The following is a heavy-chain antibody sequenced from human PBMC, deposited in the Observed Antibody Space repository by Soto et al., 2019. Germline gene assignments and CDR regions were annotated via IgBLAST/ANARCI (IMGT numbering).Heavy chain of an antibody. CDR1: GFTYSSYE. D-gene: IGHD4-17*01. CDR2: ISNTGEIT. Sequence: EVHLVESGGDGVQPGGSLRLSCAGSGFTYSSYEMAWVRLAPGKGLEWLSYISNTGEITKYADSVKGRFTISRDNAKNSLYLQMNSLRVEDTARYSCAGGIMYGGAYQEWGHGTLVTVSS. CDR3: AGGIMYGGAYQE. V-gene: IGHV3-48*03. J-gene: IGHJ4*01.